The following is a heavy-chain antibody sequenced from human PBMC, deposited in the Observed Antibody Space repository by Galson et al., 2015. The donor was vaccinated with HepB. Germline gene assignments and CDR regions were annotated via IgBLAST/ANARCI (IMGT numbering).Heavy chain of an antibody. D-gene: IGHD4-17*01. CDR1: GFSFSSYW. J-gene: IGHJ4*02. V-gene: IGHV3-74*01. Sequence: SLRLSCAASGFSFSSYWMHWVRQAPGKGLVWVSCISSTGTYTNYADSVKGRLTISRDNAKNTLYLQLNSLRDEDTAVYFCARDLTSYGAFDYWGQGTLVTVSS. CDR3: ARDLTSYGAFDY. CDR2: ISSTGTYT.